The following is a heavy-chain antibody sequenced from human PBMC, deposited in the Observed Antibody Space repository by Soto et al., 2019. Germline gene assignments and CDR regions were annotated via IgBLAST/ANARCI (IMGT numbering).Heavy chain of an antibody. Sequence: ASVKVSCKASGYTFTSYGISWVRQAPGQGLEWMGWISAYNGNTNYAQKLQGRVTMTTDTSTSTAYMELGSLRSDDTAVYYCARGYLRITMIVVVIGDDAFDIWGQGTMVTVSS. D-gene: IGHD3-22*01. V-gene: IGHV1-18*01. CDR1: GYTFTSYG. CDR2: ISAYNGNT. J-gene: IGHJ3*02. CDR3: ARGYLRITMIVVVIGDDAFDI.